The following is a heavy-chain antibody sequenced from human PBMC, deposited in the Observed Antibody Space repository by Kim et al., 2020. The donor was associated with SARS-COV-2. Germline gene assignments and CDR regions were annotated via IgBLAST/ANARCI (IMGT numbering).Heavy chain of an antibody. J-gene: IGHJ6*02. CDR2: INPNSGGT. V-gene: IGHV1-2*06. Sequence: ASVKVSCKASGYTFTGYYMHWVRQAPGQGLEWMGRINPNSGGTNYAQKFQGRVTMTRDTSISTAYMELSRLRSDDTAVYYCARDLHYYYYGMDVWGQGTTVTVSS. CDR3: ARDLHYYYYGMDV. CDR1: GYTFTGYY.